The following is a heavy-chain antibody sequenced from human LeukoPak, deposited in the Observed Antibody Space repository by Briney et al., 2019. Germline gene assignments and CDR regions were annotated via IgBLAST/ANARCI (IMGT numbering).Heavy chain of an antibody. CDR3: ATRPDGNDVPYFDY. CDR2: IYRGGSS. J-gene: IGHJ4*02. CDR1: GLTVGFKC. V-gene: IGHV3-66*01. Sequence: GGSLRLSCAASGLTVGFKCMSWVRQAPGKGLEWVPIIYRGGSSYYAASVKGRFTVSRDTSKNTLYLQMNSLRAEDTAVYYCATRPDGNDVPYFDYWGQGTLVTVSS. D-gene: IGHD5-12*01.